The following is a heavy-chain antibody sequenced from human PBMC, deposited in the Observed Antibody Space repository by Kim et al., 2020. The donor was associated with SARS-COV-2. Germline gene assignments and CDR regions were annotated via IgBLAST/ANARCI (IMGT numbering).Heavy chain of an antibody. CDR2: ISGSSGSI. D-gene: IGHD2-2*02. J-gene: IGHJ4*02. V-gene: IGHV3-9*01. Sequence: GGSLRLSCAASGFTFGSYAMRWVRQAPGKGLEWVSAISGSSGSICYADSVKGRFTISRDNAKNSLYLQMNRLRAEDTAVYYCAKDIGGDWEYSSTGCYSGNQDYWGQGTLVTVSS. CDR3: AKDIGGDWEYSSTGCYSGNQDY. CDR1: GFTFGSYA.